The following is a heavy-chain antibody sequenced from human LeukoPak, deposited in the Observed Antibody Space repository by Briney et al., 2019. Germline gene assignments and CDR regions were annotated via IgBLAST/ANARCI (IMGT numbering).Heavy chain of an antibody. J-gene: IGHJ6*03. D-gene: IGHD4-23*01. Sequence: PGGSLRLSCAASGFTFSSYWMHWVRQAPGKGLVWVSRINSDGSSTSYADSVKGRFTISRDNAKNTLYLQMNSLRAEDTAVYYCARVPGGNSYYYYYMDVWGKGTTVTVSS. CDR1: GFTFSSYW. V-gene: IGHV3-74*01. CDR3: ARVPGGNSYYYYYMDV. CDR2: INSDGSST.